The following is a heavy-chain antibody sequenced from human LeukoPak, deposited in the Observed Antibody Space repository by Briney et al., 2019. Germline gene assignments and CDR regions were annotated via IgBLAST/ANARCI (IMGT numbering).Heavy chain of an antibody. J-gene: IGHJ6*02. V-gene: IGHV3-21*01. CDR3: ARDLGNYGMDV. CDR2: ISTTSSYL. CDR1: GFTFSTYS. Sequence: PGGSLRLSCAASGFTFSTYSMNWVRQAPGKGLEWVSFISTTSSYLYYAESVKGRFTISRDNAKDSLYLQMNSLRAEDTAVYYCARDLGNYGMDVWGQGTTVTVSS. D-gene: IGHD1-26*01.